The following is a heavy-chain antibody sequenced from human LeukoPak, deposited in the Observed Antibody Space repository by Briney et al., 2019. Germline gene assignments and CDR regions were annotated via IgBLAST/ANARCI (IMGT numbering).Heavy chain of an antibody. Sequence: GGSLRLSRAASGFTFSSYWMHWVRQAPGKGLVWVSRINSDGSSTSYADSVKGRFTISRDNAKNTLYLQMNSLRAEDTAVYYCARASGSSGWYDAFDIWGQGTMVTVSS. CDR2: INSDGSST. CDR3: ARASGSSGWYDAFDI. D-gene: IGHD6-19*01. J-gene: IGHJ3*02. V-gene: IGHV3-74*01. CDR1: GFTFSSYW.